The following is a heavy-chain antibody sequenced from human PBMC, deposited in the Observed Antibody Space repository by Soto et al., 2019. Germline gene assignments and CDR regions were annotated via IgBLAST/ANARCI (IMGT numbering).Heavy chain of an antibody. D-gene: IGHD3-16*02. CDR1: GFTFSSYA. V-gene: IGHV3-23*01. CDR3: AYGGGSYRGGSFDY. Sequence: EVQLLESGGGLVQPGGSLRLSCAASGFTFSSYAMSWVRQAPGKGLEWVSAISGRGGNTYYADSVKGRFTISRDNSKITVYLQMNRLRGEDGAVYYWAYGGGSYRGGSFDYWGQGTLVTVSS. CDR2: ISGRGGNT. J-gene: IGHJ4*02.